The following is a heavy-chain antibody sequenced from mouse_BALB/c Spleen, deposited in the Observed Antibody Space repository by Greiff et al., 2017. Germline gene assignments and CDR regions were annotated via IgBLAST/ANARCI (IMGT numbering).Heavy chain of an antibody. J-gene: IGHJ3*01. V-gene: IGHV2-3*01. Sequence: VQLQQSGPGLVAPSQSLSITCTVSGFSLTSYGVSWVRQPPGKGLEWLGVIWGDGSTKYHSALISRLSISKDNSKSQVFLKLNSQQTDDTATYYGANSCTTDTAGWFAYGGQGTLVTVSA. D-gene: IGHD1-2*01. CDR1: GFSLTSYG. CDR2: IWGDGST. CDR3: ANSCTTDTAGWFAY.